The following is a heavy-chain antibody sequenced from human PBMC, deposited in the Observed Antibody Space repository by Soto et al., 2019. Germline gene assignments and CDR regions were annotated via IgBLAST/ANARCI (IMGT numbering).Heavy chain of an antibody. Sequence: SETMSLTCTVSVGSINPYYWSWIRQPPGKGLEWIGFIYYSGSTNYNPSLKGRVTISVDTSQNQFSLMLTSVTAADTAVYYCARPRSSGYAGEFDYWGQGTLVTVSS. CDR3: ARPRSSGYAGEFDY. CDR2: IYYSGST. J-gene: IGHJ4*02. CDR1: VGSINPYY. V-gene: IGHV4-59*01. D-gene: IGHD3-22*01.